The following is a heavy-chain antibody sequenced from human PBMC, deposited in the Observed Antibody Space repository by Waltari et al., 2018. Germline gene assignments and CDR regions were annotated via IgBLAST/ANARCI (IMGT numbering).Heavy chain of an antibody. D-gene: IGHD6-13*01. CDR3: ARDKEGSWSQSGAFDI. J-gene: IGHJ3*02. CDR1: GYTFTGYY. V-gene: IGHV1-2*06. CDR2: INPNSGGT. Sequence: LVQSGAEVKKPGASVKVSCKASGYTFTGYYMHWVRQAPGQGLEWMGRINPNSGGTNYAQKFQGRVTMTRDTSISTAYMELSRLRSDDTAVYYCARDKEGSWSQSGAFDIWGQGTMVTVSS.